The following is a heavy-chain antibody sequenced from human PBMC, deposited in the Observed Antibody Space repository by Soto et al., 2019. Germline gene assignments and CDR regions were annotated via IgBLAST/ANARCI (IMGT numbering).Heavy chain of an antibody. Sequence: PGGSLRLSCAASGFTFSSYAMSWVRQAPGKGLEWVSAISGSGGSTYYADSVKGRFTISRDNSKNTMSLQMNSLRAEDTAVYYCARGQRGYSYARFDYWGQGTLVTVSS. J-gene: IGHJ4*02. D-gene: IGHD5-18*01. CDR1: GFTFSSYA. CDR3: ARGQRGYSYARFDY. CDR2: ISGSGGST. V-gene: IGHV3-23*01.